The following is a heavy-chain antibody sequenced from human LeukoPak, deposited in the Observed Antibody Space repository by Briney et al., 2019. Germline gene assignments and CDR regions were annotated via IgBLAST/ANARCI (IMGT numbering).Heavy chain of an antibody. V-gene: IGHV4-59*01. J-gene: IGHJ3*02. Sequence: SETLSLTCTVSGGSISGYYWSWIRQPPGKGLEWIGYIYHSGSTNYNASLQSRVTISVDTSKNQFSLRMNSVTAADTAVYYCARIYSGYDYAFDMWGQGTLVTVSS. CDR2: IYHSGST. D-gene: IGHD5-12*01. CDR3: ARIYSGYDYAFDM. CDR1: GGSISGYY.